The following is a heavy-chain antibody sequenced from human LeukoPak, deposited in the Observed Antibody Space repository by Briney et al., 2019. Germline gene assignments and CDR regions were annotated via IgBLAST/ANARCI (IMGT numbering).Heavy chain of an antibody. D-gene: IGHD3-10*01. J-gene: IGHJ4*02. Sequence: ASVKVSCKASGYTFTSYAMNWVRQAPGQGLEWMGWINPNSGGTNYAQKFQGRVTMTRDTSISTAYMELSRLRSDDTAVYYCARDFPSADMVRGVILNLIDYWGQGTLVTVSS. CDR3: ARDFPSADMVRGVILNLIDY. V-gene: IGHV1-2*02. CDR2: INPNSGGT. CDR1: GYTFTSYA.